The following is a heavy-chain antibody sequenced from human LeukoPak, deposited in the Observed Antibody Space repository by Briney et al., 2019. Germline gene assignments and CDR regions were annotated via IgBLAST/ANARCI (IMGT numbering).Heavy chain of an antibody. CDR2: ISGRDGST. V-gene: IGHV3-23*01. J-gene: IGHJ3*02. CDR3: ARGVRVSFDI. Sequence: TGGSLRLSCAASGFTFNGYGMHWVRQAPGKGLEWVSAISGRDGSTYYADSVKGRLTISRDNSKNTLYLQMNSLRAEDTAVYYCARGVRVSFDIWGQGTMVTVSS. CDR1: GFTFNGYG. D-gene: IGHD6-13*01.